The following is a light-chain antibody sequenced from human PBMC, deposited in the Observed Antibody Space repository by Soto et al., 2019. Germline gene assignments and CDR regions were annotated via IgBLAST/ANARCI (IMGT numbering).Light chain of an antibody. CDR2: DAS. J-gene: IGKJ2*01. V-gene: IGKV1-13*02. Sequence: AIQLTQAPSSLSASVCDRVTFTCRAGQDIGTALAWYQQKSGTAPNLLIYDASNLESGVPSRFSGSGSGTHFTLTISSLQPEDLGTYYCQQFNSYPHTFGQGTKLEI. CDR3: QQFNSYPHT. CDR1: QDIGTA.